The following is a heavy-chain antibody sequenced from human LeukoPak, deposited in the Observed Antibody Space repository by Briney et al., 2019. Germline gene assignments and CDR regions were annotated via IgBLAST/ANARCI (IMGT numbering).Heavy chain of an antibody. CDR1: GLTFRSYW. D-gene: IGHD5-24*01. V-gene: IGHV3-7*01. CDR2: INQDGSEK. CDR3: ARERDGRFFDY. Sequence: GGSLRLSCAVSGLTFRSYWMSWVRQAPEKGLEWVANINQDGSEKYFVDSVKGRFTISRDNAKNSLHLQMNTLRAEDTAVYYCARERDGRFFDYWGQGTLVTVSS. J-gene: IGHJ4*02.